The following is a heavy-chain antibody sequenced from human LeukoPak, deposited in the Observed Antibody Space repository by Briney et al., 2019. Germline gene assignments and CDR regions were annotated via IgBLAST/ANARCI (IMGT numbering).Heavy chain of an antibody. V-gene: IGHV4-34*01. CDR3: ARDRPGDWYFDL. J-gene: IGHJ2*01. Sequence: SETLSLTCAVYGGSFSGYYWSWIRQPPGKGLEWTGEINHSGSTNYNPSLKSRVTISVDRSKNQFSLKLSSVTAADTAVYYCARDRPGDWYFDLWGRGTLVTVSS. CDR2: INHSGST. D-gene: IGHD7-27*01. CDR1: GGSFSGYY.